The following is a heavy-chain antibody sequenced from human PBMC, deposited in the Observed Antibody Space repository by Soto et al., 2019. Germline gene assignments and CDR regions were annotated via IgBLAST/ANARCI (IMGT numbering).Heavy chain of an antibody. D-gene: IGHD3-22*01. V-gene: IGHV3-30*18. CDR2: ISYDGSNK. CDR3: EKDPYYYDSSGSPLY. CDR1: GFTFSNYG. Sequence: GGSLRLSCAASGFTFSNYGMHWVRQAPGKGLEWVAVISYDGSNKYYADSVKGRFTISRDNSKNTLYLQMNSLRAEDTAVYYCEKDPYYYDSSGSPLYWGQGTLVTVSS. J-gene: IGHJ4*02.